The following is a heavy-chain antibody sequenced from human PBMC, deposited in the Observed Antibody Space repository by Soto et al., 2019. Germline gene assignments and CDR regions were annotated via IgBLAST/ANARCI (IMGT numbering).Heavy chain of an antibody. CDR3: AGSSDYDFWSGYRYFDP. V-gene: IGHV1-3*01. Sequence: KFQGRVTITRDTSASTAYMELSSLRSEDTAVYYCAGSSDYDFWSGYRYFDPWGQGTLVTVSS. J-gene: IGHJ5*02. D-gene: IGHD3-3*01.